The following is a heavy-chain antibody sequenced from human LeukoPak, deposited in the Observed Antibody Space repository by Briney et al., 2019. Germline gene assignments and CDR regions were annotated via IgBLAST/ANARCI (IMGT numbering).Heavy chain of an antibody. J-gene: IGHJ4*02. CDR3: ARDISLRTTPYYFDY. CDR2: ISYDGSNK. Sequence: GGSLRLSCAASGFTFSSYGMHWVRQAPGKGLEWVAVISYDGSNKYYADSVKGRFTISRDNSKNTLYLQMNSLRAEDTAVYYCARDISLRTTPYYFDYWGQGTLVTVSS. V-gene: IGHV3-30*03. CDR1: GFTFSSYG. D-gene: IGHD4-17*01.